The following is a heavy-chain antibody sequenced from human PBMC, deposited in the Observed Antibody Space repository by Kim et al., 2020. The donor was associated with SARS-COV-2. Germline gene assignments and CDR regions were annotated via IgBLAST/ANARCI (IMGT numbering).Heavy chain of an antibody. J-gene: IGHJ5*02. V-gene: IGHV1-46*01. CDR2: INPSGGTT. D-gene: IGHD1-26*01. CDR3: ARGGTSGSYWGWFDP. CDR1: GYTFTNYY. Sequence: ASVKVSCKASGYTFTNYYMHWVRQAPGQGLEWMGIINPSGGTTNYAQKFQGRVTMTRDTSTSTVYMELSSLRSEDTAVYYCARGGTSGSYWGWFDPWGQGTLVTVSS.